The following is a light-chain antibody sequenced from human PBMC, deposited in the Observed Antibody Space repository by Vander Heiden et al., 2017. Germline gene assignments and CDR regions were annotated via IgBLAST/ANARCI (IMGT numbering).Light chain of an antibody. CDR2: DAS. J-gene: IGKJ4*02. CDR3: KQRRDWSLT. CDR1: QSVSSY. V-gene: IGKV3-11*01. Sequence: LRQSPATLNLSPGERATLSCRASQSVSSYLAWYQQKPGQVPRLFSYDASNRAARIPASCSGSWPATDLSLKISSLEAEDLSVYYCKQRRDWSLTFGGGTKVEIK.